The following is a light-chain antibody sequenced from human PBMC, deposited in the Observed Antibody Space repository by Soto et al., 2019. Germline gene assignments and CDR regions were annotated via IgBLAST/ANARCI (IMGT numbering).Light chain of an antibody. CDR1: QSVRSNH. V-gene: IGKV3-20*01. J-gene: IGKJ2*01. CDR3: QHYGSSAYT. Sequence: EFVLTQSPGTLSLSPGERATLSCRASQSVRSNHLAWYQQKPGQSPRLLIYGATNRATGIPDRFSGSGSGTDFTLTISRLEPEDFAVFYCQHYGSSAYTFGQGTTLEIK. CDR2: GAT.